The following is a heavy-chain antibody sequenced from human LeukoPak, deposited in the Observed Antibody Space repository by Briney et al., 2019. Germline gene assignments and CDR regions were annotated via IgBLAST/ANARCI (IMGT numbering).Heavy chain of an antibody. Sequence: SVKVSCKASGYTFTSYGISWVRQAPGQGLEWMGGIIPIFGTANYAQKFQGRVTITADESTSTAYMELSSLRSEDTAVYYCARDYLPGTQGGYNWFDPWGQGTLVTVSS. CDR2: IIPIFGTA. CDR3: ARDYLPGTQGGYNWFDP. D-gene: IGHD1-1*01. V-gene: IGHV1-69*13. CDR1: GYTFTSYG. J-gene: IGHJ5*02.